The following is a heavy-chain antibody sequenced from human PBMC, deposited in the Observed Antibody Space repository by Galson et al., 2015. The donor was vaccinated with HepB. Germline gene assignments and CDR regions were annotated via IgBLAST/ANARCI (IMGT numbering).Heavy chain of an antibody. CDR1: GFTFSTYA. Sequence: LRLSCAASGFTFSTYAVGWVRQAPGKGLEWVSDISDSGGTTLYADSVKGRFTISRDNSRNTLYLQMNSLRVEDTAIYYCAKGTHGHCYTADDYWGQGTLVTVSS. CDR2: ISDSGGTT. J-gene: IGHJ4*02. D-gene: IGHD2-21*02. CDR3: AKGTHGHCYTADDY. V-gene: IGHV3-23*01.